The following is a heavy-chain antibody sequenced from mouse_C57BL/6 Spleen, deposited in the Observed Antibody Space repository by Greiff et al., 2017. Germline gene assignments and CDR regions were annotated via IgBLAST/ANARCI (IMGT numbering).Heavy chain of an antibody. CDR2: IDPETGGT. CDR3: TRWDYYGSSYGY. Sequence: VQLQQSGAELVRPGASVTLSCKASGYTFTDYEMHWVKQTPLPGLEWIGAIDPETGGTAYNQKFKGKAILTADQSSSTAYMELRSLTSEDSAVYYCTRWDYYGSSYGYWGQGTTLTVSS. V-gene: IGHV1-15*01. CDR1: GYTFTDYE. J-gene: IGHJ2*01. D-gene: IGHD1-1*01.